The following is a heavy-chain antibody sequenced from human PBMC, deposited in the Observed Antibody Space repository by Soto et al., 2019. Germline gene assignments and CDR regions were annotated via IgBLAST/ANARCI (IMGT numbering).Heavy chain of an antibody. CDR3: SRDRTSSGWPSARAY. CDR1: GGSFSGYY. V-gene: IGHV4-34*01. D-gene: IGHD6-19*01. Sequence: QVQIQQWGAGLLKPSETLSLTCTGYGGSFSGYYCSWIRKPPGNGLAWIGEINHSGIIKYNPSLASRSTISVATTKSQLSLKLSSVTAADRAVYYCSRDRTSSGWPSARAYCGQGTLVIVSS. CDR2: INHSGII. J-gene: IGHJ4*02.